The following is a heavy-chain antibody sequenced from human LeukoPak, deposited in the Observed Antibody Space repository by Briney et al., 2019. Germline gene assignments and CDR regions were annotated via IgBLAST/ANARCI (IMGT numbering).Heavy chain of an antibody. V-gene: IGHV3-9*01. CDR2: ISCNSGNT. CDR1: GFTFDDYA. Sequence: GGSLRLSCAASGFTFDDYAMHWVRQAPGKGLEWVSGISCNSGNTAYADSVKGRFTMSRNTAKNSLYLQMNSLRTEDTAFYYCAKGGAAGDNYWYFALWGRGTLVTVSS. CDR3: AKGGAAGDNYWYFAL. D-gene: IGHD6-13*01. J-gene: IGHJ2*01.